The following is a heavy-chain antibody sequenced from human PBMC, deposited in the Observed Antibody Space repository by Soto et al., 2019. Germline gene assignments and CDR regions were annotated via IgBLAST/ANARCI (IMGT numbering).Heavy chain of an antibody. D-gene: IGHD2-15*01. CDR3: ARDPHGYCSGGSCYGMDV. CDR2: IIPIFVTA. CDR1: GGTFSSYA. V-gene: IGHV1-69*13. J-gene: IGHJ6*02. Sequence: SVKVSCKASGGTFSSYAISWVRQAPGQGLEWMGGIIPIFVTANYAQKFQGRVTITADESTSTAYMELSSLRSEDTAVYYCARDPHGYCSGGSCYGMDVWGQGTTVTVSS.